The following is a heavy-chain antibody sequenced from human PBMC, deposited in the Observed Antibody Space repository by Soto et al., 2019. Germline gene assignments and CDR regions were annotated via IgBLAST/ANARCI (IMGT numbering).Heavy chain of an antibody. Sequence: GGSLRLSCAASGFTFSSYSMNWVRQAPGKGLEWVSYISSSSSTIYYADSVKGRFTISRDNAKNSLYLQMNSLRDEDTAVYYCARGGTVTTDYYYYGMDVWGQGTTVTVSS. J-gene: IGHJ6*02. CDR3: ARGGTVTTDYYYYGMDV. CDR1: GFTFSSYS. V-gene: IGHV3-48*02. CDR2: ISSSSSTI. D-gene: IGHD4-17*01.